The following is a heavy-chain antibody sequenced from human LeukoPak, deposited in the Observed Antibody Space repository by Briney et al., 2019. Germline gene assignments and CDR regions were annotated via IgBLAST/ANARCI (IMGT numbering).Heavy chain of an antibody. D-gene: IGHD1-26*01. V-gene: IGHV3-21*01. J-gene: IGHJ4*02. CDR1: GFTHRSYS. Sequence: GGSLRLSCAASGFTHRSYSMNWVRQAPGKGLEWVSYISTSSYYIYYADSVKGRFTISRDDANNSLFLQMNSLRAEDTAIYYCARDASGSSTGLIDSWGQGTLVTVSS. CDR3: ARDASGSSTGLIDS. CDR2: ISTSSYYI.